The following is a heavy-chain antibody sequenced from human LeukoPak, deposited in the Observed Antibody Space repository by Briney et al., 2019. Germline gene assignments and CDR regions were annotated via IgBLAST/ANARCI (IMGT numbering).Heavy chain of an antibody. CDR3: ARGGGLDV. CDR2: INHNGNVN. V-gene: IGHV3-7*03. CDR1: GFTFSSYW. Sequence: GGSLRLSCAASGFTFSSYWMNWARQAPGKGLEWVASINHNGNVNYYVDSVKGRFTISRDNAKDSLYLQMSNLRAEDTAVYFCARGGGLDVWGQGAAVTVSS. J-gene: IGHJ6*02. D-gene: IGHD3-16*01.